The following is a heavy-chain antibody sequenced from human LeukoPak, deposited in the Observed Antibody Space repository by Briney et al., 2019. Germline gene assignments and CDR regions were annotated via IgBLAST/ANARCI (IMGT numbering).Heavy chain of an antibody. V-gene: IGHV1-69*13. CDR3: ARGNSWQQLPDDY. D-gene: IGHD6-13*01. CDR2: IIPIFGTA. CDR1: GGTFSSYA. J-gene: IGHJ4*02. Sequence: SVKVSCKASGGTFSSYAISWVRQAPGQGLEWMGGIIPIFGTANYAQKFQGRVTITADESTSTAYMELSSLRSEDTAVYYCARGNSWQQLPDDYWGQGTLVTVSS.